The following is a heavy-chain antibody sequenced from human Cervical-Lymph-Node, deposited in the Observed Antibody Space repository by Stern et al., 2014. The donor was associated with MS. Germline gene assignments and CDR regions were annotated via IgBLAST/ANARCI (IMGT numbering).Heavy chain of an antibody. CDR1: GYTFTSYY. D-gene: IGHD3-3*01. V-gene: IGHV1-46*01. J-gene: IGHJ4*02. Sequence: QVQLVESGAEVKKPGASVKVSCKASGYTFTSYYMHWVRQAPGQGLEWMGIINPSGGSTSYAQKFQGRVTMTRDTSTSTFYMELSSLRSEDTAVYYCARDKVTIFGVVLQNNYFDYWGQGTLVTVSS. CDR3: ARDKVTIFGVVLQNNYFDY. CDR2: INPSGGST.